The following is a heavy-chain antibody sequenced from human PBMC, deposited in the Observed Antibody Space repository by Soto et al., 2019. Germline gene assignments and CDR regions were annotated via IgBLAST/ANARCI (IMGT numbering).Heavy chain of an antibody. J-gene: IGHJ4*02. Sequence: GGSLRLSCAASGFTFSSYAMTWVRQAPGKGLEYVSTLSGSGVNAYYADSVKGRFTISRDNSKNTLYLQMNSLRVEDTAIYYCAKPLQVNWGQGTQVTVSS. CDR2: LSGSGVNA. V-gene: IGHV3-23*01. CDR1: GFTFSSYA. CDR3: AKPLQVN.